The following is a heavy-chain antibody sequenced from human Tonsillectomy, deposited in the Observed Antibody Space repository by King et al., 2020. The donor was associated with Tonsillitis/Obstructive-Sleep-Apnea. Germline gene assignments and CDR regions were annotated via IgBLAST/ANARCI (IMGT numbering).Heavy chain of an antibody. CDR3: GRDRDFAFDY. J-gene: IGHJ4*02. CDR1: GFTFSSYS. CDR2: ITPNSGTT. Sequence: VQLVESGGGLVQPGGSLRLSCAASGFTFSSYSINWVRQAPGKGLEWVSYITPNSGTTYYADSVKGRFTVSRDDAKNSLYLQMNSLKDEDTAFYYCGRDRDFAFDYWGQGSLVTVSS. V-gene: IGHV3-48*02.